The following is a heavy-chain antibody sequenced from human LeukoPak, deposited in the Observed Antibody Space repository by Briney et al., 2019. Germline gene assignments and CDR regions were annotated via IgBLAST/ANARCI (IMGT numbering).Heavy chain of an antibody. CDR2: IYTSGST. D-gene: IGHD6-13*01. V-gene: IGHV4-61*02. Sequence: SETLSLTCTVSGGSISSGSYYWSWIRQPAGKGLEWIGRIYTSGSTNYNPSLKSRVTISVDTSKNQFSLKLSSVTAADTAVYYCARVSSSWYQDWYFDLWGRGTLVTVSS. CDR1: GGSISSGSYY. J-gene: IGHJ2*01. CDR3: ARVSSSWYQDWYFDL.